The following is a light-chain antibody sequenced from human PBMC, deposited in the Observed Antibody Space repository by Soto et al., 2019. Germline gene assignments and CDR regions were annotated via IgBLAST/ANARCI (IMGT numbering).Light chain of an antibody. V-gene: IGKV1-5*01. CDR2: DTF. CDR1: QGIGDT. CDR3: QQYNSYSPLT. Sequence: MTQSPATLSVSPGEGATLSCRASQGIGDTLAWYQHKPGKAPKLLMFDTFSLESGVPSRFSGSRSGTELTLTISSLQPDDYATYYCQQYNSYSPLTFGGGTKVEIK. J-gene: IGKJ4*01.